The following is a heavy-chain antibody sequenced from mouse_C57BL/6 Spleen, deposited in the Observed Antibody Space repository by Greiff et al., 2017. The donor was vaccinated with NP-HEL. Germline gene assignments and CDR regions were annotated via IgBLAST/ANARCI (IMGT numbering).Heavy chain of an antibody. CDR1: GFTFSDYG. V-gene: IGHV5-15*01. Sequence: EVQRVESGGGLVQPGGSLKLSCAASGFTFSDYGMAWVRQAPRKEPEWVAFISNLAYSIYYADTVTGRFTISRENAKNTLYLEMSSLRSEDTAMYYCARRGDYDPFAYWGQGTLVTVSA. J-gene: IGHJ3*01. D-gene: IGHD2-4*01. CDR3: ARRGDYDPFAY. CDR2: ISNLAYSI.